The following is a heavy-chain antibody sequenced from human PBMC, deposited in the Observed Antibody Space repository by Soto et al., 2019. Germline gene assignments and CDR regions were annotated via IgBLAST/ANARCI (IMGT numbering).Heavy chain of an antibody. J-gene: IGHJ6*02. CDR2: INSDGSST. CDR1: GFTFSSYW. V-gene: IGHV3-74*01. D-gene: IGHD5-18*01. CDR3: ARDQWIQLWLGPRQWSYYYGMDV. Sequence: PGGSLRLCCAASGFTFSSYWMHWVRQAPGKGLVWVSRINSDGSSTSYADSVKGRFTISRDNAKNTLYLQMNSLRAEDTAVYYCARDQWIQLWLGPRQWSYYYGMDVWGQGTTVTVSS.